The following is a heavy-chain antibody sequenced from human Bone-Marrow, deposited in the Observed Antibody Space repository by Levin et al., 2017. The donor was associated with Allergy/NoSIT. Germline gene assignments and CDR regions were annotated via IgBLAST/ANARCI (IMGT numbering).Heavy chain of an antibody. CDR2: VSMDGNKK. CDR1: GFTFSSYA. Sequence: SGESLKISCAASGFTFSSYAMHWVRQGPGKGLEWVAVVSMDGNKKHFADSVKGRFTISRDNSKNTLSLQMNSLRPEDTSVYYCAKGSSTSWYFDSWGQGTLVTVSS. CDR3: AKGSSTSWYFDS. J-gene: IGHJ4*02. D-gene: IGHD2-2*01. V-gene: IGHV3-30*18.